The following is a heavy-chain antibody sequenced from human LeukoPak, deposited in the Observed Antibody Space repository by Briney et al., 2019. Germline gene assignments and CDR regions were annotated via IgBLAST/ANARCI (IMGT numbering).Heavy chain of an antibody. Sequence: PSETLSLTCTVPGGSISSSSYYWGWIRQPPGKGLEWIGSIYYSGSTYYNPSLKSRVTISVDTSKNQFSLKLSSVTAADTAVYYCARIGNLRITMIVVGYYFDYWGQGTLVTVSS. J-gene: IGHJ4*02. V-gene: IGHV4-39*01. CDR1: GGSISSSSYY. CDR2: IYYSGST. CDR3: ARIGNLRITMIVVGYYFDY. D-gene: IGHD3-22*01.